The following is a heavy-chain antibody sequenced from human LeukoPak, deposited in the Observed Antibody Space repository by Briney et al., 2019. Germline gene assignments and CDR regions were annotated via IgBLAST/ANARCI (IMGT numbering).Heavy chain of an antibody. CDR2: INYSGST. D-gene: IGHD3-22*01. CDR1: GGSIISSSYY. J-gene: IGHJ4*02. V-gene: IGHV4-39*07. CDR3: ARDTDTSGYYSGQDY. Sequence: PSETLSLTCTVSGGSIISSSYYWGWIRQPPGKGLEWIGSINYSGSTYYNPSLKSRVTMSLDTSKNQFSLKLSSVTAADTAVYYCARDTDTSGYYSGQDYWGQGTLVTASS.